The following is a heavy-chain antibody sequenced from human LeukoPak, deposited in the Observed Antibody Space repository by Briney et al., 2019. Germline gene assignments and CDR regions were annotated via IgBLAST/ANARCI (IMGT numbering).Heavy chain of an antibody. CDR2: ISGSGGST. V-gene: IGHV3-23*01. CDR3: ALRLGPLGYFSPLEPNY. J-gene: IGHJ4*02. Sequence: TGGSLRLSCAASGFTFSSYAMSWVRQAPGKGLEWVSAISGSGGSTYYADSVKGRFTISRDNSKNTLYLQMNSLRAEDTAVYYCALRLGPLGYFSPLEPNYWGQGTLVTVSS. D-gene: IGHD3-22*01. CDR1: GFTFSSYA.